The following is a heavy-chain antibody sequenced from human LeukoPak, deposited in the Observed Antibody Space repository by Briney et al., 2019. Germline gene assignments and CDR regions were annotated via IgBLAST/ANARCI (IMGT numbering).Heavy chain of an antibody. CDR1: GFTFSTYG. J-gene: IGHJ6*03. CDR2: IRYDGSKK. V-gene: IGHV3-30*02. CDR3: AKDQKRGYSYGYVFYYYYMDV. D-gene: IGHD5-18*01. Sequence: GGSLRLSCAASGFTFSTYGMHWVRQAPGKGLEWVAFIRYDGSKKYYADSVKDRFTISRDNSKNTLYLQMNSLRAEDTAVYYCAKDQKRGYSYGYVFYYYYMDVWGKGTAVTISS.